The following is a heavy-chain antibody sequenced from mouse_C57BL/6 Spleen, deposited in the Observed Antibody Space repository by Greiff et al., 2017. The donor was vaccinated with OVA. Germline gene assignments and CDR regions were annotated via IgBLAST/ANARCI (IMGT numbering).Heavy chain of an antibody. V-gene: IGHV14-4*01. CDR3: TGEKNWYFDV. J-gene: IGHJ1*03. CDR2: IDPENGDT. CDR1: GFNIKDDY. Sequence: DVQLQESGAELVRPGASVKLSCTASGFNIKDDYMHWVKQRPEQGLEWIGWIDPENGDTEYASKFQGKATITADTSSNTAYLQLSSLTSEDTAVYYCTGEKNWYFDVWGTGTTVTVSS.